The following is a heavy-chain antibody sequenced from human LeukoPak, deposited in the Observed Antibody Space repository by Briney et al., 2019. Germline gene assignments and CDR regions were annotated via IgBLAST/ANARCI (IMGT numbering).Heavy chain of an antibody. J-gene: IGHJ3*02. Sequence: GRSLRLSCAASGFIFSTYAMHWVRQAPGKGLEWVAFISYDGSNKYYADSVKGRFTISRDNSKNTLYLQMNSLRAEDTAVYYCAKDRSILRYFDWLFRRDAFDIWGQGTMVTVSS. V-gene: IGHV3-30*18. D-gene: IGHD3-9*01. CDR1: GFIFSTYA. CDR2: ISYDGSNK. CDR3: AKDRSILRYFDWLFRRDAFDI.